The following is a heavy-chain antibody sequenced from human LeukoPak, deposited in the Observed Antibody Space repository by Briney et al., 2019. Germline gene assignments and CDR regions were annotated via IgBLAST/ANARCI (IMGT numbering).Heavy chain of an antibody. CDR3: ARSPDLGVVTFDY. CDR1: GYSFTSYW. Sequence: GESLKISCKGSGYSFTSYWIGWVRPLPGKGLEGMGIIYPGDSDTRYSPSFQGQVTISADKSISTAYLQWSSLKASDTAMYYCARSPDLGVVTFDYWGQGTLVTVSS. CDR2: IYPGDSDT. V-gene: IGHV5-51*01. J-gene: IGHJ4*02. D-gene: IGHD3-3*01.